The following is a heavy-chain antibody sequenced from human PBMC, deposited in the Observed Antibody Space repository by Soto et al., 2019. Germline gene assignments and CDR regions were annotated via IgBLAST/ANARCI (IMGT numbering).Heavy chain of an antibody. D-gene: IGHD6-25*01. CDR2: ISYDGSNK. J-gene: IGHJ6*02. CDR3: AKDAARGYYGMDV. V-gene: IGHV3-30*18. CDR1: GFTFSSYG. Sequence: QVQLVESGGGVVQPGRSLRLSCAASGFTFSSYGMHWVRQAPGKGLEWVAVISYDGSNKYYADSVKGRFTISRDNSKNTLYLQMNSLRAEDTAVYYCAKDAARGYYGMDVWGQGTTVTVSS.